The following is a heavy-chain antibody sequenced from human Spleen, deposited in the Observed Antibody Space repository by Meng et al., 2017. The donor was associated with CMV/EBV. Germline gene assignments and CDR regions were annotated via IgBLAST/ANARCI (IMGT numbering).Heavy chain of an antibody. CDR3: ARQLVPASNWYFDL. D-gene: IGHD2-2*01. Sequence: GESLKISCKGSGYSFANYWIGWVRQMPGKGLEWVAVIYPDDSDARYSPSFQGQVTISVDKSINTAYLRWSSVKASDTAIYYCARQLVPASNWYFDLWGRGTLVTVSS. CDR2: IYPDDSDA. CDR1: GYSFANYW. V-gene: IGHV5-51*01. J-gene: IGHJ2*01.